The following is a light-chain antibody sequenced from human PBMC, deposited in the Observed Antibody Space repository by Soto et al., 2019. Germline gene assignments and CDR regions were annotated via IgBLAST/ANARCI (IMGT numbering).Light chain of an antibody. Sequence: QSALTQPPSASGSPGQSVTISCTGTSSDVGGYNYVSWYRQHPGKAPQLLIYDVNKRPSGVPDRFSGSKSGNTASLTVSGLQAEDEADYYCNSYGGTNNYVVFGGGTKGTVL. V-gene: IGLV2-8*01. J-gene: IGLJ2*01. CDR1: SSDVGGYNY. CDR2: DVN. CDR3: NSYGGTNNYVV.